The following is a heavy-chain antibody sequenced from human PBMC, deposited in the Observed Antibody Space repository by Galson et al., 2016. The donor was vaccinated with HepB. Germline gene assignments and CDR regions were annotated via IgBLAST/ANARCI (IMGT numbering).Heavy chain of an antibody. CDR2: IYYSGNT. CDR3: ARTVFGVVVPDLYFDF. J-gene: IGHJ4*02. D-gene: IGHD3-3*01. CDR1: GGSVSRGGYY. V-gene: IGHV4-31*03. Sequence: TLSLTCTVSGGSVSRGGYYWSWIRQHPGKGLEWIGYIYYSGNTYYNPSLKSRVTMSMDPPNNQFSLWLTSVTAADTALYYCARTVFGVVVPDLYFDFWGQGSLVTVSS.